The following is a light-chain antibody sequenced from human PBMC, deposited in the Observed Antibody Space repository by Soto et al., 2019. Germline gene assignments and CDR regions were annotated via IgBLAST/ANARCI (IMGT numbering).Light chain of an antibody. CDR1: QTISSW. CDR2: AAS. J-gene: IGKJ1*01. Sequence: DIQMTQSPSTLSGSVGGRVTITCRASQTISSWLAWYQQKPGKAPKLLIYAASNLQSGVPSRFSGSGSGTDFTLTISSLQPDDFATYYCQQYNSYSFGQGTKVDIK. V-gene: IGKV1-5*01. CDR3: QQYNSYS.